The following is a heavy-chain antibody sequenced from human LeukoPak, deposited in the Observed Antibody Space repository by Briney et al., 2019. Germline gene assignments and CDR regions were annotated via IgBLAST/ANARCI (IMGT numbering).Heavy chain of an antibody. J-gene: IGHJ5*02. CDR2: IIPIFGTA. Sequence: SVKVSCKASGGTFSSYAISWVRQAPGQGLEWMGGIIPIFGTANYAQKFQGRVTITADESTSTAYMELRSLRSDDTAVYYCAREGSSFNSWFDPWGQGTLVTVSS. CDR3: AREGSSFNSWFDP. D-gene: IGHD6-6*01. V-gene: IGHV1-69*13. CDR1: GGTFSSYA.